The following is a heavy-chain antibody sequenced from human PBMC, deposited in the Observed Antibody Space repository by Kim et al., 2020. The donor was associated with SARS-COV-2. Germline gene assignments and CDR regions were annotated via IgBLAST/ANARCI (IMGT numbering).Heavy chain of an antibody. Sequence: SVKVSCKASGGTFSSYAISWVRQAPGQGLEWMGGIIPIFGTANYAQKFQGRVTITADESTSTAYMELSSLRSEDTAVYYCARVDDYGGNFTDYWGQGTLVTVSS. CDR2: IIPIFGTA. J-gene: IGHJ4*02. CDR1: GGTFSSYA. CDR3: ARVDDYGGNFTDY. D-gene: IGHD4-17*01. V-gene: IGHV1-69*13.